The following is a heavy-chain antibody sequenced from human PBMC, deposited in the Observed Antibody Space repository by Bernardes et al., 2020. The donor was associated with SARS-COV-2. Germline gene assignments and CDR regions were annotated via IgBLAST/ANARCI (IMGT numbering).Heavy chain of an antibody. CDR3: AKDGRFLEWLLSGSQGMDV. V-gene: IGHV3-30*04. D-gene: IGHD3-3*01. CDR2: ISYDGSNK. CDR1: GFTISRYA. Sequence: GGSLSPSRAASGFTISRYAMHWVRPAPGKGLEWVAVISYDGSNKYYADSVKGRFTISRDNSKNTLYLQMNSLRAEDTAVYYCAKDGRFLEWLLSGSQGMDVWGQGTTVTVSS. J-gene: IGHJ6*02.